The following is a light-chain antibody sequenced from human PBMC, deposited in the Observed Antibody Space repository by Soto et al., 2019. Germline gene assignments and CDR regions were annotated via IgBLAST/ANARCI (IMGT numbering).Light chain of an antibody. V-gene: IGKV1-5*01. CDR3: QQYDDYPLT. CDR1: QSISTW. J-gene: IGKJ4*01. Sequence: DIQMTQSPSTLSASVGDRVTVTCRAGQSISTWLAWYQQKPGNAPKFLIYHASNLESEVPSRFSGSGSGTEFTLTLSSLQPDDSATYYCQQYDDYPLTFGGGTKVEIK. CDR2: HAS.